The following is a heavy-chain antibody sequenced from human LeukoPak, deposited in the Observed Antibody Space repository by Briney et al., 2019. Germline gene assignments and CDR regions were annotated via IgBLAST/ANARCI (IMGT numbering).Heavy chain of an antibody. V-gene: IGHV3-30*18. CDR2: ISSDGRDK. Sequence: GRSQRLSCAASGFTFNAYGMHWVRPAPGKGLEWVAVISSDGRDKKSADSVKGRFTISRDNSKNMVYLQMNSLRPEDTAVYYCAKDESMAAAAYYFGYWGQGTLVTVSS. CDR1: GFTFNAYG. CDR3: AKDESMAAAAYYFGY. D-gene: IGHD6-13*01. J-gene: IGHJ4*02.